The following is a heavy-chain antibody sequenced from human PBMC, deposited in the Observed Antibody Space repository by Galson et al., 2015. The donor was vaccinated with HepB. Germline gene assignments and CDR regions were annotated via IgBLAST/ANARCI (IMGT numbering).Heavy chain of an antibody. D-gene: IGHD5-18*01. CDR3: VAVVQGAGYNY. V-gene: IGHV7-4-1*02. J-gene: IGHJ4*02. Sequence: SVKVSCKASVYTFNTYTMDWVRQAPGRGLEWVGWINSNTGEPTYAQAFTGRFVFSLDTSVSTAYLEISALKSDDTAIYYCVAVVQGAGYNYWGQGTLITVSP. CDR1: VYTFNTYT. CDR2: INSNTGEP.